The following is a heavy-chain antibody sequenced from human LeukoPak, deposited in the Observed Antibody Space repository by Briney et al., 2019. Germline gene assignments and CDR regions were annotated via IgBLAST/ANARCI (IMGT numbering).Heavy chain of an antibody. CDR3: ARAPPIAAVGTWYFDL. CDR2: IYRGGSA. Sequence: GGSLRLSCAASGFNVSGNYMSWVRQAPGKGLEWVSVIYRGGSAYYADSVKGRFTISRDKSKNTLYLQMNSLRAEDTVVYYCARAPPIAAVGTWYFDLWGRGTLVTVSS. J-gene: IGHJ2*01. V-gene: IGHV3-53*01. CDR1: GFNVSGNY. D-gene: IGHD6-13*01.